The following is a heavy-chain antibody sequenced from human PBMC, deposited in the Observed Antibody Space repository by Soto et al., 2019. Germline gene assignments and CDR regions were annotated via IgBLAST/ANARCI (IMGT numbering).Heavy chain of an antibody. J-gene: IGHJ4*02. Sequence: GWSLRLSCAASGFTFSHVWMGWGRQAPGKGLEWVGRIKSKDVGGTTDYAAPVKGRFFISRDDSKNTLYLQMNSLKTEDTAVYYCTTDYGGKSFGSWGQGDLVTVSS. CDR1: GFTFSHVW. D-gene: IGHD4-17*01. CDR3: TTDYGGKSFGS. CDR2: IKSKDVGGTT. V-gene: IGHV3-15*01.